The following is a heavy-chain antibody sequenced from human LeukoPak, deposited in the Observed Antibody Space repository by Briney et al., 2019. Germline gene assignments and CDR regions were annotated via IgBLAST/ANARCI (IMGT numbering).Heavy chain of an antibody. D-gene: IGHD2-2*02. V-gene: IGHV1-18*01. CDR2: ISAYNGNT. CDR1: GYTFTSYG. CDR3: ARDDGAVVPAAIDGVGAAGTGPLDY. Sequence: GASVKVSCKASGYTFTSYGISWVRQAPGQGLEWMGWISAYNGNTNYAQKLQGRVTMTTDTSTSTAYMELRSLRSDDTAVYYCARDDGAVVPAAIDGVGAAGTGPLDYWGKGTMVTVSS. J-gene: IGHJ4*02.